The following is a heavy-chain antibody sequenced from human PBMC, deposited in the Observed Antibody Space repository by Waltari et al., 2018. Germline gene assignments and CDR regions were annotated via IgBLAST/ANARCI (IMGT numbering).Heavy chain of an antibody. CDR3: VRSLYINYGSPGFEE. J-gene: IGHJ3*01. V-gene: IGHV3-48*03. Sequence: GGHLVPPGGSLRLSCGGPGFTFGGHNINWVRQTPEKGLEWISHISPTGYDELYAASVRGRFTISRDSAKSVFLEMSRLRAEDTGVYYCVRSLYINYGSPGFEEWGPGTMVTVS. CDR2: ISPTGYDE. CDR1: GFTFGGHN. D-gene: IGHD3-16*01.